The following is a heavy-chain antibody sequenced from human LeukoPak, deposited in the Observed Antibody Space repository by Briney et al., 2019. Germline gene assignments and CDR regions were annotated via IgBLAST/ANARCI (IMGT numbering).Heavy chain of an antibody. CDR1: GFTFSSYG. V-gene: IGHV3-30*02. J-gene: IGHJ4*02. Sequence: GGSLRLSCAASGFTFSSYGMHWIRQAPGKGLEWVAFIRNDGSIIYNADSVKGRFTISRDNSKNTLHLQMNSLRADDTAVYYCAKDTPLCYFDYWGQGTLVTVSS. CDR2: IRNDGSII. CDR3: AKDTPLCYFDY. D-gene: IGHD3-16*01.